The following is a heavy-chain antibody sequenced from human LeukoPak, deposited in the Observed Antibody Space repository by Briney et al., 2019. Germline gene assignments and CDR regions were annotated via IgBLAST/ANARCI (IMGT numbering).Heavy chain of an antibody. Sequence: GGSLRLSCTASGFTFSDYFMNWIRQAPGKGLEWISHISDSGNNRYYADSVKGRFSISRDNAKNSLYLQLNSLRAEDTAVYYCAELGITMIGGVWGKGPTVTISS. CDR1: GFTFSDYF. J-gene: IGHJ6*04. V-gene: IGHV3-11*04. CDR3: AELGITMIGGV. CDR2: ISDSGNNR. D-gene: IGHD3-10*02.